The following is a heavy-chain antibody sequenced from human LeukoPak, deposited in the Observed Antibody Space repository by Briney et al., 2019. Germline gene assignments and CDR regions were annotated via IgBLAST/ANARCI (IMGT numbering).Heavy chain of an antibody. CDR2: ISYDGSNK. Sequence: PGRSLRLSCAASGFTFSSYAMHWVRQAPGKGLEWVAVISYDGSNKYYADSVKGRFTISRDNSKNTLYLQMNSLRAEDTAVYYCAKCITIFGVVTDYWGQGTLVTVSS. J-gene: IGHJ4*02. D-gene: IGHD3-3*01. CDR3: AKCITIFGVVTDY. V-gene: IGHV3-30-3*02. CDR1: GFTFSSYA.